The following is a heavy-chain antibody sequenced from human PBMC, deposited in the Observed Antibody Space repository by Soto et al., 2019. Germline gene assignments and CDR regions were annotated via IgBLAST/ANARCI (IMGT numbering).Heavy chain of an antibody. J-gene: IGHJ6*02. Sequence: QVQLVESGGGVVQPGRSLRLSCAASGFSFSSYGMHWVRQAPGKWLEWMAVISYDGTEKYYADFAKGRLTIFRENSMNALYLQMNSLTSEDTAVYYCATEPTGRWFVALDVWGQGNTVTVSS. CDR3: ATEPTGRWFVALDV. CDR2: ISYDGTEK. CDR1: GFSFSSYG. V-gene: IGHV3-30*03. D-gene: IGHD3-10*01.